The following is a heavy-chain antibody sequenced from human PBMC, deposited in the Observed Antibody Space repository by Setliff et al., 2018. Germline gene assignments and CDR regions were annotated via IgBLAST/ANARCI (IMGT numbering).Heavy chain of an antibody. D-gene: IGHD4-4*01. CDR2: ISSSGTS. CDR3: AREGRWDYSYPIY. Sequence: PSETLSLTCSVSDDSIYSDYYFWGWIRQPPGKGLEWIGTISSSGTSKYNTSLGGRATLSIDVPERQLALRLSSVTDADTAVYFCAREGRWDYSYPIYWGQGIRVTVAS. V-gene: IGHV4-39*01. J-gene: IGHJ4*02. CDR1: DDSIYSDYYF.